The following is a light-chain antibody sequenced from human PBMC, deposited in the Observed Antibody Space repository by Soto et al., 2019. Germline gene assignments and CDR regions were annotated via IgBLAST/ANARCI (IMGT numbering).Light chain of an antibody. V-gene: IGKV3-15*01. CDR1: QSVGSN. J-gene: IGKJ1*01. Sequence: EIVMTQSPATLSVSPGERATLSCRASQSVGSNLAWYQQKPGQAPRLLIYGASTRATGTPARFSGSGSWTEFTLTISSLQSEDFAIYFCQQYNNWPPDRTFGQGTKVEIK. CDR3: QQYNNWPPDRT. CDR2: GAS.